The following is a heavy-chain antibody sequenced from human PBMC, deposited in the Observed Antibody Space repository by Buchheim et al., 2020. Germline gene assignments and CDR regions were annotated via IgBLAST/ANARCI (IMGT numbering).Heavy chain of an antibody. CDR2: IYYSGST. J-gene: IGHJ4*02. V-gene: IGHV4-39*01. D-gene: IGHD2-21*01. Sequence: QLQLQESGPGLVKPSETLSLTCTVSGGSISSSSYYWGWIRQPPGKGLEWIGSIYYSGSTYYNPSLKSRVTISVDTSKNQFSLKLSSVTAADTAVYYCASPPGVVYRGDCYNCLHYWGQGTL. CDR3: ASPPGVVYRGDCYNCLHY. CDR1: GGSISSSSYY.